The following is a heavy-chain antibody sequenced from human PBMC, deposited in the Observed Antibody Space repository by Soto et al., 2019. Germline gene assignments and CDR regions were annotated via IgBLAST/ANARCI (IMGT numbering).Heavy chain of an antibody. Sequence: QIQLVQSGAEVKKPGASVKVSCKASGYTFTSYAMHWVRQAPGQRLEWMGWINAGNGNTQYSQKFQGRVTITRDTPASTAYMALSSLSSEDTAVYYCAITSGYYLYDSWGQGTLVTVSS. D-gene: IGHD3-22*01. CDR3: AITSGYYLYDS. CDR2: INAGNGNT. J-gene: IGHJ4*02. CDR1: GYTFTSYA. V-gene: IGHV1-3*01.